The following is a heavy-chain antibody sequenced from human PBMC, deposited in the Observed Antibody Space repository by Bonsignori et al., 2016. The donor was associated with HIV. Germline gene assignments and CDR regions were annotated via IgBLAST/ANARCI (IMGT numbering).Heavy chain of an antibody. J-gene: IGHJ4*02. CDR3: ARVPMGTTHSFDY. Sequence: GESLKISCKASGYDFPTSWIGWVRQMPGKGLEWMGLVYPGDSDTIYSPSFQGQVTLLADKSITTAYLQWSSLKSSDTAVYYCARVPMGTTHSFDYWGQGTPVTVSS. CDR1: GYDFPTSW. D-gene: IGHD1-7*01. CDR2: VYPGDSDT. V-gene: IGHV5-51*01.